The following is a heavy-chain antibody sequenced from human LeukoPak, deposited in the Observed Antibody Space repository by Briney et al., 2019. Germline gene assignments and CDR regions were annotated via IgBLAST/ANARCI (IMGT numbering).Heavy chain of an antibody. CDR2: IYYSGST. J-gene: IGHJ4*02. CDR1: GGSISSSSYY. D-gene: IGHD3-3*01. V-gene: IGHV4-39*01. Sequence: SETLSLTCTVSGGSISSSSYYWGWIRQPPGKGLEWIGSIYYSGSTYYNPSLKSRVTISVDTSKNQFSLKLSSVTAADTAVYYCARGQGSITIFGVATLRRRGFRSWGQGTLVTVSS. CDR3: ARGQGSITIFGVATLRRRGFRS.